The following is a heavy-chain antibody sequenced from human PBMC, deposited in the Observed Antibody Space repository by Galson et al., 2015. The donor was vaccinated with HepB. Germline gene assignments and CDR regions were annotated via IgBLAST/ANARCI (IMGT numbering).Heavy chain of an antibody. V-gene: IGHV3-21*01. Sequence: SLRLSCAASGFTFSSYSMNWVRQAPGKGLEWVSSISSSSSYIYYADSVKGRFTISRDNAKNSLYLQMNSLRAEDTAVYYCARLLGGFRSIHYYGMDVWGQGTTVTVSS. CDR1: GFTFSSYS. CDR3: ARLLGGFRSIHYYGMDV. J-gene: IGHJ6*02. CDR2: ISSSSSYI. D-gene: IGHD2-21*01.